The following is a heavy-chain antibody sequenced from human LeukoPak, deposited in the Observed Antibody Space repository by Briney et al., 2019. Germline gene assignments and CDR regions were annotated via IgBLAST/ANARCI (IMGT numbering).Heavy chain of an antibody. D-gene: IGHD3-10*01. CDR2: INYSGST. CDR1: GGSFSGYY. CDR3: ARVVYYYGSGSAQVFDP. J-gene: IGHJ5*02. V-gene: IGHV4-59*01. Sequence: SETLSLTCPVSGGSFSGYYWSWIRQPPGKGLEWIGYINYSGSTNHNPSLKSRVTISVDTSKNQFSLKLSSVTAADTAVYYCARVVYYYGSGSAQVFDPWGQGTLVTVSS.